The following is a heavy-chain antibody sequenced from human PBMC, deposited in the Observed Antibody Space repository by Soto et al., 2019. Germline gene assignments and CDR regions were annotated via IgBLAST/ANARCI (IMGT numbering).Heavy chain of an antibody. Sequence: GGSLRLSCAASGFTFSSYWMYWVRQAPGKGLVWVSRINSDGSSTSYADSVKGRFTISRDNAKNTLYLQMNSLRAADTAVYYCVRPPYGSSNYAMDVWGQGTTVTVSS. V-gene: IGHV3-74*01. J-gene: IGHJ6*02. CDR3: VRPPYGSSNYAMDV. D-gene: IGHD3-10*01. CDR2: INSDGSST. CDR1: GFTFSSYW.